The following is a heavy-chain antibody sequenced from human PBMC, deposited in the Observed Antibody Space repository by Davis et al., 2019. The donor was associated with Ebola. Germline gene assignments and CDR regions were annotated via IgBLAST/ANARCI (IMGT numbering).Heavy chain of an antibody. J-gene: IGHJ3*01. CDR3: ALTATMRRG. Sequence: GGSLRLSCKGSGYSFTNYWINWVRQMPGKGLEWMGRINPSDSYTHYNPSFQGHVSISTDKSITTAYLQWSSLKASDTAMYYCALTATMRRGWGQGTMVTVSS. CDR1: GYSFTNYW. V-gene: IGHV5-10-1*01. CDR2: INPSDSYT. D-gene: IGHD1-7*01.